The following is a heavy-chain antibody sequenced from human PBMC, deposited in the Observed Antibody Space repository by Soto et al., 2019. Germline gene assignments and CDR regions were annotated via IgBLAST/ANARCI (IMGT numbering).Heavy chain of an antibody. Sequence: QVQLVESGGGVVQPGRSLRLSCAASGFTFSSYAMHWVRQAPGKGLEWVAVMSYDGSNKYYADSVKGRFTISRDNSKNTLYLQMNSLRAEDTAVYYCARDSPYSSGWYQARGSVFDPWGQGTLVTVSS. V-gene: IGHV3-30-3*01. CDR1: GFTFSSYA. CDR2: MSYDGSNK. D-gene: IGHD6-19*01. J-gene: IGHJ5*02. CDR3: ARDSPYSSGWYQARGSVFDP.